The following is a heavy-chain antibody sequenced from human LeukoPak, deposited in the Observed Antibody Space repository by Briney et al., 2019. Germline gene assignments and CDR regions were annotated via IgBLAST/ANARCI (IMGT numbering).Heavy chain of an antibody. CDR2: ISAYNGNT. Sequence: ASVKVSCKASGYSFTSNVISWVRQAPGQGLEWMGWISAYNGNTNYAQKLQGRVTMTTDTSTSTAYMELRSLRFDDTAVYYCARFGLGKHIEVAGIPFDIWGQGTMVTVSS. J-gene: IGHJ3*02. D-gene: IGHD6-19*01. CDR1: GYSFTSNV. CDR3: ARFGLGKHIEVAGIPFDI. V-gene: IGHV1-18*01.